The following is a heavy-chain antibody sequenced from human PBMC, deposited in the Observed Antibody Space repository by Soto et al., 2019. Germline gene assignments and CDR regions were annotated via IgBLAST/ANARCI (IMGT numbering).Heavy chain of an antibody. D-gene: IGHD1-26*01. J-gene: IGHJ3*02. V-gene: IGHV4-59*01. CDR1: GGSISSYY. CDR2: IYYSGST. Sequence: SETLSLTXTVSGGSISSYYWSWIRQPPGKGLEWIGYIYYSGSTNYNPSLKSRVTISVDTSKNQFSLKLSSVTAADTAVYYCARGELPDAFDIWGQGTMVTVSS. CDR3: ARGELPDAFDI.